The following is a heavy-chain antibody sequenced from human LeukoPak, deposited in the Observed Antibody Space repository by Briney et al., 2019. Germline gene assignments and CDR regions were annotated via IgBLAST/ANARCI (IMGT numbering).Heavy chain of an antibody. J-gene: IGHJ4*02. CDR2: MNPNSGNT. Sequence: ASVKVSCKASGYTFTSFDINWVRQATGQGLEWMGWMNPNSGNTGYAQKFQGRITMTRNTSISTAYMELSSLTSEDTAVYYCARIAAAGNRRLNYWGQGTLVTVSS. CDR3: ARIAAAGNRRLNY. V-gene: IGHV1-8*01. D-gene: IGHD6-13*01. CDR1: GYTFTSFD.